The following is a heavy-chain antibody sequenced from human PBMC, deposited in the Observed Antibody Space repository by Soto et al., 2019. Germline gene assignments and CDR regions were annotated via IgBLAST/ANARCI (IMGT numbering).Heavy chain of an antibody. CDR3: AKGVADRGIAS. CDR1: GFTFRKHA. V-gene: IGHV3-23*01. CDR2: ITASGSAT. Sequence: EVQVLESGGALVQPGGSLRLSCAASGFTFRKHAMTWVRQAPGQGLEYVSSITASGSATFYAASVRGRFPISRDNAKSALYLQATGLSAEDAALYSWAKGVADRGIASWGQGTVVTVSS. J-gene: IGHJ4*02.